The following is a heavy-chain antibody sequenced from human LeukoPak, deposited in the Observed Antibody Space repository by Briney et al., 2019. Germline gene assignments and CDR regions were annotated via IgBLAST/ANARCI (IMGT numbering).Heavy chain of an antibody. CDR1: GFTFSSYA. D-gene: IGHD5-12*01. CDR2: ISGSGGST. CDR3: AKSLVDIYNSGYRPKDTYFDY. V-gene: IGHV3-23*01. J-gene: IGHJ4*02. Sequence: HPGGSLRLSCAASGFTFSSYAMSWVRQAPGKGLEWVSAISGSGGSTYYADSVKGRFTISRDNSKNTLYLQMNSLRAEDTAVYYCAKSLVDIYNSGYRPKDTYFDYWGQGTLVTVSS.